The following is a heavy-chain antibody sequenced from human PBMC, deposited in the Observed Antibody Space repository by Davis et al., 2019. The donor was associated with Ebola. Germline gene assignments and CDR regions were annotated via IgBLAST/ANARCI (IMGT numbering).Heavy chain of an antibody. CDR3: ARETRNWFDP. D-gene: IGHD2-2*01. Sequence: LRLSCAASGFTFSSYAMSWVRQHPGEGLEWIGYIYYSGSTYYNPSLKSRVTISVDTSKNQFSLKLSSVTAADTAVYYCARETRNWFDPWGQGTLVTVSS. CDR1: GFTFSSYA. V-gene: IGHV4-31*02. CDR2: IYYSGST. J-gene: IGHJ5*02.